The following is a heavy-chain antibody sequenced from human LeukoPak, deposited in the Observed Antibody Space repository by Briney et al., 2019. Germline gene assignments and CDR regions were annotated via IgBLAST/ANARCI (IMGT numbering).Heavy chain of an antibody. D-gene: IGHD2-15*01. Sequence: SETLSPTCAVYGGSFSGYYWGWIRQPPGKGLEWIGYIYYSGSTNYNPSLKSRVTISVDTSKNQFSLKLSSVTAADTAVYYCARLGYCSGGSCYAHAPYYYYYYMDVWGKGTTVTVSS. CDR1: GGSFSGYY. CDR3: ARLGYCSGGSCYAHAPYYYYYYMDV. CDR2: IYYSGST. J-gene: IGHJ6*03. V-gene: IGHV4-59*01.